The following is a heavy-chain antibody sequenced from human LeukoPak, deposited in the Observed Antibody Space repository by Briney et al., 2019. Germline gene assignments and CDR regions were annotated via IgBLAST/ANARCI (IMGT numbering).Heavy chain of an antibody. CDR1: GFXFSSYG. CDR2: ISYDGSNK. CDR3: AKDSSYGSGSTHWFDP. D-gene: IGHD3-10*01. J-gene: IGHJ5*02. V-gene: IGHV3-30*18. Sequence: PGRSLRLSCAASGFXFSSYGIHWVRQAPGKGLEWVAVISYDGSNKYYADSVKGRFTISRDNSKNTLYLQMNSLRAEDTAVYYCAKDSSYGSGSTHWFDPWGQGTLVTVSS.